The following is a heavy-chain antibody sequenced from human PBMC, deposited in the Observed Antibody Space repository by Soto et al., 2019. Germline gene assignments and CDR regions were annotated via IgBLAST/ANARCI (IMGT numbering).Heavy chain of an antibody. CDR2: IYPGDSDT. Sequence: PGESLKISCKGSGYSFTSYWIGWVRQMPGKGLEWMGIIYPGDSDTRYSPSFQGQVTISADKSISTAYLQWSSLKAPDTAMYYCARRLPGSADAFDIWGQGTMVTVSS. V-gene: IGHV5-51*01. CDR3: ARRLPGSADAFDI. D-gene: IGHD1-1*01. J-gene: IGHJ3*02. CDR1: GYSFTSYW.